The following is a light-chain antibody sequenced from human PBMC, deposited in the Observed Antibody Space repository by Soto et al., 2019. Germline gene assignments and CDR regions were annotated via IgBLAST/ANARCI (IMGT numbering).Light chain of an antibody. CDR1: QSVLYSSNNKNY. J-gene: IGKJ4*01. V-gene: IGKV4-1*01. CDR3: QQYYTTLALT. Sequence: DIVMTQSPDSLAVSLGERATINCKSSQSVLYSSNNKNYLAWYQQKPGQTPKLLISWASTRESGVPDRFSASGSGTDFTLTISSLQAEDVAVYYCQQYYTTLALTVGGGTKVDIK. CDR2: WAS.